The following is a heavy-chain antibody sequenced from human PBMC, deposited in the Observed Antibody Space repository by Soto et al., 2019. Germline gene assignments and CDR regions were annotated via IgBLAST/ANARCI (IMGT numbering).Heavy chain of an antibody. D-gene: IGHD1-26*01. CDR1: GGTFGRYT. V-gene: IGHV1-69*08. J-gene: IGHJ6*04. Sequence: QVQLVQSGAEVKKPGSSLKVSCKASGGTFGRYTISWVRQAPGQGLEWMGWIIPILETANYAQKFQGRVILPAETAKSTAYLYVSGLKYHDAGVYYCARGGRQGGELDVWGKGTQVTVSS. CDR3: ARGGRQGGELDV. CDR2: IIPILETA.